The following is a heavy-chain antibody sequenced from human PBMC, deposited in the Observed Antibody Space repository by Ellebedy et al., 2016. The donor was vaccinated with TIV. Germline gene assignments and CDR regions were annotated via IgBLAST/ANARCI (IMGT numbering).Heavy chain of an antibody. CDR3: AKPFVGHCISTICYVFDD. J-gene: IGHJ4*02. CDR1: GFTFSSYS. V-gene: IGHV3-30*18. Sequence: GESLKISCAVSGFTFSSYSMHWVRQAPGKGLEWVASLSYDGNIEYYGESVKGRFTISRDTSKKTLYLHMNGLRAEGTAVYYCAKPFVGHCISTICYVFDDWGQGTLVTVSS. D-gene: IGHD2-2*01. CDR2: LSYDGNIE.